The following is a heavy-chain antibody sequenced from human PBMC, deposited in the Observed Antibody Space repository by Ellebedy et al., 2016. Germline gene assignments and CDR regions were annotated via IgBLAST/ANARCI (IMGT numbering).Heavy chain of an antibody. CDR1: GFTFRNIF. V-gene: IGHV3-23*01. Sequence: GGSLRLSXVASGFTFRNIFMSWFPQAPGKGLEWFSTISAGSDTTRLAASVKGRFTISRDSSKNSVYLRMNNLRLEDTAVYYCRQGHYADLWGQGTLVTVSS. CDR3: RQGHYADL. CDR2: ISAGSDTT. D-gene: IGHD4-17*01. J-gene: IGHJ4*01.